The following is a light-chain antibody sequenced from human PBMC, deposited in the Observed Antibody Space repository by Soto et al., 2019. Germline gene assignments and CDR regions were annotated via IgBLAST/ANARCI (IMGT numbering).Light chain of an antibody. CDR2: ESS. J-gene: IGKJ4*01. V-gene: IGKV3-11*01. CDR1: QSVGIH. Sequence: EVGLTQSPGTLSLSPGERATLSCRASQSVGIHLAWYQQKPGRAPRLLIYESSNRATGNPARFSGSGSGTHFVLTISSLEPEDYAVDYCQQSYNSPPLTFGGGTKVEIK. CDR3: QQSYNSPPLT.